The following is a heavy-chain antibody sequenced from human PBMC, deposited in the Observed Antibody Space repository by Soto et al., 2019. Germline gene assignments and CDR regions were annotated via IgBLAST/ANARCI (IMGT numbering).Heavy chain of an antibody. D-gene: IGHD2-21*02. CDR3: AIAYCGGDCYSRDAFDI. Sequence: ASVKVSCKASGYTFTSYAMHWVRQAPGQGLEWMGWINAGNGNTKYSQKFQGRVTITRDTSASTAYMELSSLRSEDTAVYYCAIAYCGGDCYSRDAFDIWGQGTMVNVS. CDR2: INAGNGNT. V-gene: IGHV1-3*01. CDR1: GYTFTSYA. J-gene: IGHJ3*02.